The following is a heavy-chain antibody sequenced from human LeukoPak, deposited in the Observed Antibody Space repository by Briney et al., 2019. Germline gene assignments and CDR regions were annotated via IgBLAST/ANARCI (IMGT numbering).Heavy chain of an antibody. CDR3: AGALRGAHRPGYTYYYLDL. CDR2: ISGSGDTT. V-gene: IGHV3-23*01. Sequence: PGGSLRLSCAASEPTFNNYAMTWVRQSPGKGREGGASISGSGDTTYYADSVTGRFTISRDNSRNTVFLQMNSLRGDDRHVSYCAGALRGAHRPGYTYYYLDLWGKGTTVTVSS. CDR1: EPTFNNYA. D-gene: IGHD5-24*01. J-gene: IGHJ6*03.